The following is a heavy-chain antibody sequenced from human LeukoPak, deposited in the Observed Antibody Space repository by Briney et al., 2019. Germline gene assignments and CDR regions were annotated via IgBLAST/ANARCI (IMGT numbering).Heavy chain of an antibody. Sequence: GGSLRLSCAASGSTFSSYGMSWVRQAPGKGLEWVSAISGSGGSTYYADSVKGRFTISRDNSKNTLYLQMNSLRAEDTAVYYCAKDRATYYYGSGSYPLWGQGTLVTVSS. CDR3: AKDRATYYYGSGSYPL. D-gene: IGHD3-10*01. J-gene: IGHJ4*02. CDR2: ISGSGGST. CDR1: GSTFSSYG. V-gene: IGHV3-23*01.